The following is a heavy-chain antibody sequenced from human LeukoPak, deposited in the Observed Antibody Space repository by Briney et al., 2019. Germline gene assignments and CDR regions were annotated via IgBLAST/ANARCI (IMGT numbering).Heavy chain of an antibody. D-gene: IGHD3-10*01. Sequence: SETLSLTCTVSGGSISSYYWGWIRQPPGKGLEWIGYIYYSGSTNYNPSLKSRVTISVDTSKNQFSLKLSSVTAADTAVYYCARHYYYGSGSYPIDYWGQGTLVTVSS. CDR1: GGSISSYY. CDR3: ARHYYYGSGSYPIDY. J-gene: IGHJ4*02. V-gene: IGHV4-59*08. CDR2: IYYSGST.